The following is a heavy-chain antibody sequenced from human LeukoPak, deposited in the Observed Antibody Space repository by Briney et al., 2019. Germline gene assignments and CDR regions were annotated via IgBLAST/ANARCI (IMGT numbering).Heavy chain of an antibody. CDR2: IYYSGST. Sequence: PSETLSLTCTVSGGSIRSYYWSWIRQPPGKGLEWIGYIYYSGSTNYNPSLKSRVTISVDTSKSQFCLKLNSVTAADTAVYYCARGGGDKFNWFDPWGQGTLVTVSS. D-gene: IGHD3-9*01. J-gene: IGHJ5*02. CDR3: ARGGGDKFNWFDP. V-gene: IGHV4-59*01. CDR1: GGSIRSYY.